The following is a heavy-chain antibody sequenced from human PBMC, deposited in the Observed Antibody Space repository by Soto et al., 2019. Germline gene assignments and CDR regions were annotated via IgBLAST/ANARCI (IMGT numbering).Heavy chain of an antibody. Sequence: QVQLVESGGGVVQPGRSLRLSCAASGFTFSSYGMHWVRQAPGKGLEWVAVISYDGSNKYYVDSVKGRFTISRDNAKNSLYLQMNSLRAEDTAVYYCASVGNSSSWYAAFDIWGQGTMVTVSS. CDR2: ISYDGSNK. J-gene: IGHJ3*02. CDR3: ASVGNSSSWYAAFDI. V-gene: IGHV3-30*03. D-gene: IGHD6-13*01. CDR1: GFTFSSYG.